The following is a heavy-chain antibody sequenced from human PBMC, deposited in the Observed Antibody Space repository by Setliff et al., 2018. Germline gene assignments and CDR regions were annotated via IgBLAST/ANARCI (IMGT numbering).Heavy chain of an antibody. CDR3: ARDTRDKYDSSGYYLSLDS. V-gene: IGHV1-69*13. Sequence: GASVKVSCKASGGTFRTDGFSWVRQAPGQGLEWMGRIIPVFRTANYAQKFRGRVTITADEVARTAYMELSTLRSEDTAVYYCARDTRDKYDSSGYYLSLDSWGRDPWSPSPQ. D-gene: IGHD3-22*01. CDR2: IIPVFRTA. CDR1: GGTFRTDG. J-gene: IGHJ4*02.